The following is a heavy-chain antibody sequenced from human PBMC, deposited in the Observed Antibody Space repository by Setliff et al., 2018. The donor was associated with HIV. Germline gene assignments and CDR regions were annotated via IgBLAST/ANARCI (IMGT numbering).Heavy chain of an antibody. V-gene: IGHV1-69*05. CDR1: GGTFSNYG. CDR2: SIPISGTA. Sequence: SVKVSCKASGGTFSNYGMSWVRQAPGQGLEWMGGSIPISGTANYAQKFQGRVTITTDESTSTAYMELSGLRSEDTAVYYCARDFGGYCSSMSCPGLFDPWGQGTLVTVSS. J-gene: IGHJ5*02. CDR3: ARDFGGYCSSMSCPGLFDP. D-gene: IGHD2-2*01.